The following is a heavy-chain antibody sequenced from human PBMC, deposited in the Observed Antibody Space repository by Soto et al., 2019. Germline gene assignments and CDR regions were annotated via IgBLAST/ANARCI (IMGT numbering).Heavy chain of an antibody. D-gene: IGHD2-21*01. Sequence: SETLSLTCTASGGSISSYYWSWIRQPPGKGLEWIGYIYYTGSTNYNPSLESRVTISLDTSKNQFSLKLTSVSAADTAVYYCARDLISIPGDVWGKGTTVTVSS. CDR3: ARDLISIPGDV. V-gene: IGHV4-59*01. J-gene: IGHJ6*04. CDR1: GGSISSYY. CDR2: IYYTGST.